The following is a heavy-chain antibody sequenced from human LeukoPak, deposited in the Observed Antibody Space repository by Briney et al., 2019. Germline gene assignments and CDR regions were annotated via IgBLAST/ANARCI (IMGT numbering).Heavy chain of an antibody. D-gene: IGHD3-22*01. J-gene: IGHJ3*02. V-gene: IGHV4-31*03. Sequence: PSETLSLTCTVSGGSISSGGYYWSWIRQHPRKGLEWIGYIYYSGSTYYNPSLKSRVTISVDTSKNQFSLKLSSVTAADTAVYYCARGGYYDSSGYDSRDDAFDIWGQGTMVTVSS. CDR1: GGSISSGGYY. CDR3: ARGGYYDSSGYDSRDDAFDI. CDR2: IYYSGST.